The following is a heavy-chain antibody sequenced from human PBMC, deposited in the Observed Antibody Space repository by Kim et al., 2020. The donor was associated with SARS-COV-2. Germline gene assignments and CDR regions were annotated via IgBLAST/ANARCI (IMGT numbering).Heavy chain of an antibody. J-gene: IGHJ6*02. CDR3: ARQGANYYYGMDV. V-gene: IGHV4-59*08. D-gene: IGHD3-16*01. Sequence: YSHSLKSRVTISVDTSKNQFSLHLTSVTAADTAVYYCARQGANYYYGMDVWGQGTTVTVSS.